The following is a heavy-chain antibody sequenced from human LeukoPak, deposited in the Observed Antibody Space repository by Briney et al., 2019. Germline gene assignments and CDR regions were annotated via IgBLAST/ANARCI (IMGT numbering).Heavy chain of an antibody. CDR1: GFTCSSYW. CDR2: IKQDGSEK. D-gene: IGHD1-26*01. J-gene: IGHJ4*02. CDR3: ARPPSGRVDFDY. Sequence: PGGSLRLSCAASGFTCSSYWMSWVRQAPGKGLEWVANIKQDGSEKYYVDSVKGRFTISRDNAKSSLYLQMNSLRAEDTAVYYCARPPSGRVDFDYWGQGTLVTVSS. V-gene: IGHV3-7*03.